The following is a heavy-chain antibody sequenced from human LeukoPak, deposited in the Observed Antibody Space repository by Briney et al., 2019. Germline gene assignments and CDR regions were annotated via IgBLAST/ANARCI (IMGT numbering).Heavy chain of an antibody. D-gene: IGHD3-9*01. J-gene: IGHJ4*02. Sequence: ADNTYHADSVKGRFTISRDNSKNALCLQMNSLRAEDTAVYYCARPDWLLPNYFDYWGQGTLVTVSS. CDR3: ARPDWLLPNYFDY. V-gene: IGHV3-53*01. CDR2: ADNT.